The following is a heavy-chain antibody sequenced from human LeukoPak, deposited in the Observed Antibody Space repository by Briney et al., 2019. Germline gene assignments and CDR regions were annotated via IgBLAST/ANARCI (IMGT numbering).Heavy chain of an antibody. CDR2: IYYSGST. CDR1: GGSISSGGYY. CDR3: PRESSSLQH. V-gene: IGHV4-31*03. Sequence: SQTLSLTCTVSGGSISSGGYYWSWIRQHPGKGLEWVGYIYYSGSTYYNPFLKSRVTISVDTSKNQYSLKLSSATAADTAVYYCPRESSSLQHWGQGTLVTVSS. D-gene: IGHD2-2*01. J-gene: IGHJ1*01.